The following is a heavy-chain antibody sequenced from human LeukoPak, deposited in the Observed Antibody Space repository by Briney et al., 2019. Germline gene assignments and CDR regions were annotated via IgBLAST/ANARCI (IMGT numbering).Heavy chain of an antibody. CDR2: ISISGSTI. D-gene: IGHD3-3*01. CDR1: GFTFSSYE. V-gene: IGHV3-48*03. Sequence: GRLLRTSCAASGFTFSSYEMSSFRQAPGKRLEWVSYISISGSTIYYADSVKGRFTISRDNAKNPLYLQMNSLRAEDTAVYYYARGFIRDFWSGYYIGLFFDYWGQGTPVTVSS. CDR3: ARGFIRDFWSGYYIGLFFDY. J-gene: IGHJ4*02.